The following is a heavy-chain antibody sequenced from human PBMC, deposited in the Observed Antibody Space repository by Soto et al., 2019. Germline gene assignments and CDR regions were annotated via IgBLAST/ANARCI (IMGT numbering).Heavy chain of an antibody. CDR1: GFTFSSYA. CDR2: ITGSGGST. Sequence: EVQLLESGGGLVQPGGSLRLSCAASGFTFSSYAMSWVRQAPGKGLEWVSAITGSGGSTYYADSVEGRFTISRDNSKTTLYLQMNSLGDEDTAVYYCAKEGSSRGGAFDIWGQGKMVTVSS. D-gene: IGHD6-13*01. CDR3: AKEGSSRGGAFDI. V-gene: IGHV3-23*01. J-gene: IGHJ3*02.